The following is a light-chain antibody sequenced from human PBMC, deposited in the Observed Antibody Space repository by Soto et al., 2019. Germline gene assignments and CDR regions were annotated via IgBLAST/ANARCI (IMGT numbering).Light chain of an antibody. V-gene: IGKV3-15*01. Sequence: EIVMTQSPATLSVSPGERATLSCRASPSVSSNLAWYQQKPVQAPRLLTYGASTRATGIPARFSGSGSGTEFTLTISSLQSEDFAVYYCQQYNNWPLTFGGGTKVEIK. CDR1: PSVSSN. CDR2: GAS. J-gene: IGKJ4*01. CDR3: QQYNNWPLT.